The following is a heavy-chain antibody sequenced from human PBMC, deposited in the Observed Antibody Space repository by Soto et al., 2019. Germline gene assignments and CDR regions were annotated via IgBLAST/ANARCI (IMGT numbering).Heavy chain of an antibody. CDR3: ARLFSPGVFDP. Sequence: SETLSLTCTFSGCSISSYYWSWIRQPPGKGLEWIGYIYYSGSTNYNPSLKSRVTISVDTSKNQFSLKLSSVTAADTAVYYCARLFSPGVFDPWGQGTLVTVSS. CDR2: IYYSGST. J-gene: IGHJ5*02. D-gene: IGHD2-8*01. V-gene: IGHV4-59*08. CDR1: GCSISSYY.